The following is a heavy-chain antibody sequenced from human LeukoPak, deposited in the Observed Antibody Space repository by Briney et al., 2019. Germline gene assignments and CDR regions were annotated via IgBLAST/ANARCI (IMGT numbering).Heavy chain of an antibody. CDR1: GGSISSYS. Sequence: SQTLSLTCTVSGGSISSYSWSWIRQPAVKGLEWIGRMYTSGSTKYNPSLKSRVTMSVDTSKNQFSLKLSSVTAADTAVYYCARDLRRRVTAIGYGPREYYYYMDVWGKGTTVTISS. J-gene: IGHJ6*03. V-gene: IGHV4-4*07. CDR3: ARDLRRRVTAIGYGPREYYYYMDV. D-gene: IGHD2-21*02. CDR2: MYTSGST.